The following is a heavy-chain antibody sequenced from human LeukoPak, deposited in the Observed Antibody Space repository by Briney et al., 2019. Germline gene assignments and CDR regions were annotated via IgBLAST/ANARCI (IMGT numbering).Heavy chain of an antibody. Sequence: SETLSLTCTVSGGSISSYYWSWIRQPAGKGLEWIGRIYTSGSTNYNPSLKSRVTMSVDTSKNQFSLKLSSVTAADTAVYYCAGVIAAAGSLAFDIWGQGTMVTVSS. CDR1: GGSISSYY. CDR2: IYTSGST. V-gene: IGHV4-4*07. J-gene: IGHJ3*02. D-gene: IGHD6-13*01. CDR3: AGVIAAAGSLAFDI.